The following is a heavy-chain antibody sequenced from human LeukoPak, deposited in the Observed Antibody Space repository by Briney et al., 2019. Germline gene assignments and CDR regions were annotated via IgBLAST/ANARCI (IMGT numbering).Heavy chain of an antibody. CDR3: ARVSGHLKWELVDY. CDR1: GGTLSSYA. Sequence: SVKVSCKASGGTLSSYAISWVRQAPGQGLEWMGRIIPIFGTANYAQKFQGRVTITTDESTSTAYMELSSLRSEDTAVYYCARVSGHLKWELVDYWGQGTLVTVSS. V-gene: IGHV1-69*05. D-gene: IGHD1-26*01. CDR2: IIPIFGTA. J-gene: IGHJ4*02.